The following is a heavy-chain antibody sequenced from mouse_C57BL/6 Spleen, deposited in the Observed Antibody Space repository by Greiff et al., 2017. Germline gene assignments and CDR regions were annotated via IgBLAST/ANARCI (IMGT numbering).Heavy chain of an antibody. CDR3: ARYNWYFDV. Sequence: EVMLVESGGGLVQPGGSLSLSCAASGFTFTDYYMSWVRQPPGKALEWLGFIRNKANGYTTEYSASVKGRFTISRDNSQSILYLQMNALRAEDSDTYYCARYNWYFDVWGTGTTGTVSS. CDR2: IRNKANGYTT. V-gene: IGHV7-3*01. CDR1: GFTFTDYY. J-gene: IGHJ1*03.